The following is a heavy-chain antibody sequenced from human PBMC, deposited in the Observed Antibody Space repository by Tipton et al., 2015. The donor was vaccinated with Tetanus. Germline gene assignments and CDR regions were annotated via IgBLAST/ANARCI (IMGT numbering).Heavy chain of an antibody. J-gene: IGHJ3*02. Sequence: GSLRLSCAASGFSFSSYSVNWVRQAPGKGLEWVSSISSGGNYIYYADSVKGRFTISRDSALYLQMTSLRAEDTAVYYCARVGNFGVNVDAFDIWGQGTMVTVSS. CDR1: GFSFSSYS. V-gene: IGHV3-21*01. D-gene: IGHD4-23*01. CDR3: ARVGNFGVNVDAFDI. CDR2: ISSGGNYI.